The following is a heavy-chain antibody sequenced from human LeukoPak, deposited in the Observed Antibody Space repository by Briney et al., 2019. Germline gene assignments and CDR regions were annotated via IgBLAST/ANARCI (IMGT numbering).Heavy chain of an antibody. CDR1: GYTFTAYY. Sequence: GASVKVSCKASGYTFTAYYIQWVRQAPGQGLEWMGLIDPSVGSTSNAQKFQGGITMTRDTSTSTVFMELTSLTSEDTAVYYCARNSGSGLDHWGQGALVTVSS. D-gene: IGHD1-26*01. CDR2: IDPSVGST. V-gene: IGHV1-46*01. CDR3: ARNSGSGLDH. J-gene: IGHJ4*02.